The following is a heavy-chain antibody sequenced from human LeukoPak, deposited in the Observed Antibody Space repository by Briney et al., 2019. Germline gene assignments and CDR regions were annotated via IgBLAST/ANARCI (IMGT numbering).Heavy chain of an antibody. J-gene: IGHJ4*02. Sequence: ASVKVSCKASGYTFTTYNINWVRQAPGQGLEWMGWISGYNGNTNYAQKLQGRVTMTTDTSTSTAYMELRSLRSDDTAVYYCARDDWGDYFDYWGQGTLVTVSS. V-gene: IGHV1-18*01. CDR2: ISGYNGNT. CDR1: GYTFTTYN. D-gene: IGHD3-16*01. CDR3: ARDDWGDYFDY.